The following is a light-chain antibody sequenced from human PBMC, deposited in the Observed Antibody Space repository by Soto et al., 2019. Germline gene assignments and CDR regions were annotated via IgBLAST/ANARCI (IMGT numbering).Light chain of an antibody. CDR3: SSYAGAYTLL. J-gene: IGLJ2*01. CDR1: SSDVGGYNY. V-gene: IGLV2-11*01. CDR2: DVN. Sequence: QSALTQPRSVSGSPGQSVTISCTGTSSDVGGYNYVSWYQQHPGKAPKLMIYDVNKRPSGVPDRFSGSKSGNTASLTISGLQAEDEADYYCSSYAGAYTLLFGGGTQMTVL.